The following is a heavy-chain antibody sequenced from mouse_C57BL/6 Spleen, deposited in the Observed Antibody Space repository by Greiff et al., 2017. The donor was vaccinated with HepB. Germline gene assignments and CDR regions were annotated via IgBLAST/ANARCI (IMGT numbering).Heavy chain of an antibody. CDR1: GYSITSGYY. V-gene: IGHV3-6*01. Sequence: EVKLLESGPGLVKPSQSLSLTCSVTGYSITSGYYWNWIRQFPGNKLEWMGYISYDGSNNYNPSLKNRISITRDTSKNQFFLKLNSVTTEDTATYYCARIYFNWYFDVWGTGTTVTVSS. D-gene: IGHD2-1*01. CDR2: ISYDGSN. CDR3: ARIYFNWYFDV. J-gene: IGHJ1*03.